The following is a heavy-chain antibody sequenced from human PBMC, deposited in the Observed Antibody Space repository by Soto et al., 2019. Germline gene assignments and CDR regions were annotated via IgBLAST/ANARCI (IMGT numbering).Heavy chain of an antibody. Sequence: SETRSLTCTISGAAIGSGGYYWSWIRQHPGKGLEWIGYIYYSGSTYYNPSLKSRVTISVDTSKNQFSLKLSSVTAADTAVYYCARGLYDYVLGSSRYTLIDNWGLGDLLTISS. CDR2: IYYSGST. V-gene: IGHV4-31*03. CDR1: GAAIGSGGYY. J-gene: IGHJ4*02. CDR3: ARGLYDYVLGSSRYTLIDN. D-gene: IGHD3-16*02.